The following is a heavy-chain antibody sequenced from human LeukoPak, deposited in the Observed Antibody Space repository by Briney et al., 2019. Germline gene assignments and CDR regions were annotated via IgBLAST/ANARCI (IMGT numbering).Heavy chain of an antibody. V-gene: IGHV3-23*01. CDR3: AKHSSSWYGGAFDI. D-gene: IGHD6-13*01. Sequence: TGGSLRLSCAASGFTFSSYAMSWVRQAPGKGREWVSAISGSGGSTYYADSVKGRFTISRDNSKNTLYLQMNSLRAEDTAVYYCAKHSSSWYGGAFDIWGQGTMVTVSS. J-gene: IGHJ3*02. CDR1: GFTFSSYA. CDR2: ISGSGGST.